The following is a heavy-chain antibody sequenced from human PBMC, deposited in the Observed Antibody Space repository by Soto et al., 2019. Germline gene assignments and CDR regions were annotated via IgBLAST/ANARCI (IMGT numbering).Heavy chain of an antibody. CDR2: IHYSGRT. Sequence: SETLSLTCAVSDGSITSGAYYWTWIRQHPGKGLEWIAYIHYSGRTYYNPSLKSRVTISVDTSNNQFSLKLSSVTAADTAVYYCARYYFESSGYSNWFDPWGQGTLVTVSS. D-gene: IGHD3-22*01. V-gene: IGHV4-31*11. CDR1: DGSITSGAYY. J-gene: IGHJ5*02. CDR3: ARYYFESSGYSNWFDP.